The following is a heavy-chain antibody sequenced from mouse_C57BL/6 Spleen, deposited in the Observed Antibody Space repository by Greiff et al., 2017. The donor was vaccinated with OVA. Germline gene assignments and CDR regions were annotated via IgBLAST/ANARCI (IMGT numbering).Heavy chain of an antibody. D-gene: IGHD1-1*01. CDR1: GFSLTSYG. CDR3: ATPYYGSSYPFAY. J-gene: IGHJ3*01. Sequence: VQGVESGPGLVQPSQSLSITCTVSGFSLTSYGVHWVRQSPGKGLEWLGVLWRGGSTDYNAAFMSRLSITKDNSKSQVFFKMNSLQADDTAIYYCATPYYGSSYPFAYWGQGTLVTVSA. V-gene: IGHV2-5*01. CDR2: LWRGGST.